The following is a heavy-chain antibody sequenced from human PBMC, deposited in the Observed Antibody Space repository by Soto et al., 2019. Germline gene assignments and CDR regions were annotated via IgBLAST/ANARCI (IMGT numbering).Heavy chain of an antibody. CDR3: ASREADRPF. CDR2: ISRTGST. V-gene: IGHV4-4*02. Sequence: XGTLSLTCAVSGGSITSSEWWSCVRQPPGKGLEWIGEISRTGSTNYNSTLKSRVTISLDKSNNQFSLKLNSVTAADTAVYYCASREADRPFWGQGTMVTVSS. J-gene: IGHJ4*02. D-gene: IGHD6-6*01. CDR1: GGSITSSEW.